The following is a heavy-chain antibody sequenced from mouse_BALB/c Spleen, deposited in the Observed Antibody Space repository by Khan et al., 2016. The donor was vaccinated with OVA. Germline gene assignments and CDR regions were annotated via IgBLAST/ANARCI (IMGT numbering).Heavy chain of an antibody. CDR1: GYAFTDYL. Sequence: QMQLEESGAELVRPGTSVKVSCKASGYAFTDYLIEWLKQRPGQGLEWIGVINPGSGGTHYNEEFMDRATLTADKSSSTAYMQLSSLTSDYSAVYFCSRSGYGFGAYWGPGTLVTVSA. V-gene: IGHV1-54*01. D-gene: IGHD3-2*02. CDR3: SRSGYGFGAY. CDR2: INPGSGGT. J-gene: IGHJ3*01.